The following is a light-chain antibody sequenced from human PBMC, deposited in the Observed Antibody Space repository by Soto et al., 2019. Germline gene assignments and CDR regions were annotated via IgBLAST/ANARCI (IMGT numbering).Light chain of an antibody. V-gene: IGKV1-5*03. Sequence: DIQMTQSPSTLSGSVGDRVTITCRASQTISSWLAWYQQKPGKAPKLLIYKASTLKSGVPSRFSGSGSGTDFTLTISSLQPEDFATYYCQQSYTTPPEYTFGQGTKVDIK. CDR2: KAS. CDR3: QQSYTTPPEYT. J-gene: IGKJ2*01. CDR1: QTISSW.